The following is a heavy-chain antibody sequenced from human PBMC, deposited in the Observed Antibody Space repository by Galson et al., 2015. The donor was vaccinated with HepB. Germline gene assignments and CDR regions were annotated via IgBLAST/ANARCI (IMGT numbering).Heavy chain of an antibody. CDR1: GYTFTSYY. Sequence: SVKVSCKASGYTFTSYYMHWVRQAPGQGLEWMGIINPSGGSTSYAQKFQGRVTMTRDTSTSTVYMELSSLRSEDTAVYYCARDRRGYESSGWYYPIDYWGQGTLVTVSS. CDR3: ARDRRGYESSGWYYPIDY. V-gene: IGHV1-46*01. CDR2: INPSGGST. D-gene: IGHD6-19*01. J-gene: IGHJ4*02.